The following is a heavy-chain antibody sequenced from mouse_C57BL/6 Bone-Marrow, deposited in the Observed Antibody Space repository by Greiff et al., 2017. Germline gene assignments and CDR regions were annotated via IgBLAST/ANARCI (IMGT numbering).Heavy chain of an antibody. D-gene: IGHD2-3*01. V-gene: IGHV1-74*01. CDR3: ARLGWLLPYYFDY. CDR2: IHPSDSDT. Sequence: VQLQQPGAELVKPGASVKVSCKASGYTFTSYWMHWVKQRPGQGLEWIGRIHPSDSDTNYNQKFKGKATLTVDKSSSTAYMQLSSLTSEDSAVYFCARLGWLLPYYFDYWGQGTTLTVSS. CDR1: GYTFTSYW. J-gene: IGHJ2*01.